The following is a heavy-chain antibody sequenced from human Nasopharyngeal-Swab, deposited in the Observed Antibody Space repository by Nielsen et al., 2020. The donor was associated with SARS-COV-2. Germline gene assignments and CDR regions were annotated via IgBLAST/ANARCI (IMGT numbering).Heavy chain of an antibody. CDR2: ISSSSSYI. Sequence: GESLQISCAASGFTFSSYSMNWVRQAPGKGLEWVSSISSSSSYIYYADSVKGRFTISRDNAKNSLYLQMNSLRAEDTAVYYCASLLSITIFGDFDYWGQGTLVTVSS. D-gene: IGHD3-3*01. J-gene: IGHJ4*02. V-gene: IGHV3-21*01. CDR3: ASLLSITIFGDFDY. CDR1: GFTFSSYS.